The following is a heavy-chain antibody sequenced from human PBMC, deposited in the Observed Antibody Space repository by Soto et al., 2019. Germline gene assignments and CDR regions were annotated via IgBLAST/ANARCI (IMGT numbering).Heavy chain of an antibody. V-gene: IGHV3-33*01. CDR3: ARAWGSSLGLYYYGMDV. J-gene: IGHJ6*02. CDR1: GFTFSSYG. D-gene: IGHD6-6*01. Sequence: QVQLVESGGGVVQPGRSLRLSCAASGFTFSSYGMHWVRQAPGKGLEWVAVIWYDGSNKYYADSVKGRFTISRDNSKNTLYLQMNSLRAEDTAVYYCARAWGSSLGLYYYGMDVWGQGTTVTVSS. CDR2: IWYDGSNK.